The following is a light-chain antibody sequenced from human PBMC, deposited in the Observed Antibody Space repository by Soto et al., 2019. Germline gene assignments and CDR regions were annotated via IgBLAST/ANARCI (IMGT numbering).Light chain of an antibody. CDR1: QSVGIE. V-gene: IGKV3-15*01. J-gene: IGKJ2*01. CDR2: GTS. CDR3: LPYNDWPYT. Sequence: EIVVTQSPATLSVSPGDRATLSCRASQSVGIELAWYQQKPVQAPRLLIYGTSTRATGIPARFSGIGSGTEFTLAISSLQSEDFAVYYCLPYNDWPYTFGQGTKLEIK.